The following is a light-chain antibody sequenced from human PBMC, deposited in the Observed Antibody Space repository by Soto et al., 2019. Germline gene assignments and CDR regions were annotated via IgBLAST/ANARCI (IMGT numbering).Light chain of an antibody. CDR2: KAS. CDR1: QTISSW. J-gene: IGKJ1*01. V-gene: IGKV1-5*03. Sequence: DIQMTQSPSTLSGSVGDRVTITCRASQTISSWLAWYQQKPGKAPKLLIYKASTLKSGVPSRFSGSGSGTEFTLTISSLQPDDFATYYCQNYNSYSEAFGQGTKVEIK. CDR3: QNYNSYSEA.